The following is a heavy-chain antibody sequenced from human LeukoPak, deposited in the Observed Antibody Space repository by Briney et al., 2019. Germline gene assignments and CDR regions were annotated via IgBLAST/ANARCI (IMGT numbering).Heavy chain of an antibody. D-gene: IGHD4-17*01. J-gene: IGHJ4*02. CDR1: EFMFSSYS. V-gene: IGHV3-21*04. CDR3: AKDQGPLYGDYSSLDY. Sequence: GGSLRLSCAASEFMFSSYSMNWVRQAPGKGLEWVSSITGGSSFINYADSVKGRFTISRDNAKNSLYLQMNSLRAEDTALYYCAKDQGPLYGDYSSLDYWGQGTLVTVSS. CDR2: ITGGSSFI.